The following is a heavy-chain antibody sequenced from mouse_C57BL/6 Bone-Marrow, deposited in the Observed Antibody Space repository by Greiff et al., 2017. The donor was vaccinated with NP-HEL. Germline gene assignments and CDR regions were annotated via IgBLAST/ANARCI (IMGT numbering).Heavy chain of an antibody. V-gene: IGHV1-55*01. CDR1: GYTFTSYW. J-gene: IGHJ2*01. CDR2: IYPGSGST. Sequence: QVQLQQPGAELVKPGASVKMSCKASGYTFTSYWITWVKQRPGQGLEWIGDIYPGSGSTNYNEKFKSKATLTVDTSSSTAYMQLSSLTSEDSAVYYCARFTTVVAGHYFDYWGQGTTLTVSS. D-gene: IGHD1-1*01. CDR3: ARFTTVVAGHYFDY.